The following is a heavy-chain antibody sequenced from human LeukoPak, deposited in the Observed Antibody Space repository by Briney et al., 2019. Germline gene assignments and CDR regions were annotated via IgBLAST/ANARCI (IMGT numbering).Heavy chain of an antibody. CDR2: ISGSGGST. CDR3: AKTLDSSGYYLYFDY. V-gene: IGHV3-23*01. CDR1: GFTFSSYA. Sequence: GGSLRLSCAASGFTFSSYAMSWVRQAPGKGLEWVSAISGSGGSTYYADSVKGRFTISRDNSKNTLYLQMNSLRAEDTAVYYCAKTLDSSGYYLYFDYWGQGTLVTVSS. J-gene: IGHJ4*02. D-gene: IGHD3-22*01.